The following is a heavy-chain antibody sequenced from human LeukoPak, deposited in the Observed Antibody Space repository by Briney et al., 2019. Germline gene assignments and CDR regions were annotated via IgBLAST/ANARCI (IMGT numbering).Heavy chain of an antibody. V-gene: IGHV1-8*01. D-gene: IGHD3-10*01. J-gene: IGHJ6*03. CDR3: AKSRFGELSPYYYYYYYMDV. CDR1: GYTFTSYD. CDR2: MNPNSGNT. Sequence: ASVKVSCKASGYTFTSYDINWVRQATGQGLEWMGWMNPNSGNTGYAQKFQGRVTMTRNTSISTAYMELSSLRSEDTAVYYCAKSRFGELSPYYYYYYYMDVWGKGITVTVSS.